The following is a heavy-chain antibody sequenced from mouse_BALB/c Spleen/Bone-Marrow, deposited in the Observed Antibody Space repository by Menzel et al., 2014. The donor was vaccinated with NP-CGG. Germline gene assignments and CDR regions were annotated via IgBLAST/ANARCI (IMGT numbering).Heavy chain of an antibody. Sequence: EVQLVESGGDLVKPGGSLKLSCAASGFTFSSFGMHWVRQAPEKGLEWVAYISSGSSTIYYADTVKGRFTISRDNPKNTLFLQMTSLRSEDTAMYYCSRSWEYFDVWGAGTTVTVSS. CDR2: ISSGSSTI. D-gene: IGHD4-1*01. CDR3: SRSWEYFDV. V-gene: IGHV5-17*02. CDR1: GFTFSSFG. J-gene: IGHJ1*01.